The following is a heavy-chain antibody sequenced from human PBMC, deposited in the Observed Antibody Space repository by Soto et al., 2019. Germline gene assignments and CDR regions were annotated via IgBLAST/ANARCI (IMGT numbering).Heavy chain of an antibody. D-gene: IGHD3-3*01. CDR3: ARDKRDRLDYDFWSGYIFDP. Sequence: GGSLRLSCAASGFTFSDYYMSWIRQAPGKGLEWVSYISSSGSTIYYADSVKGRFTISRDNAKNSLYLQMNSLRAEDTAVYYCARDKRDRLDYDFWSGYIFDPWGQGTLVTVSS. CDR1: GFTFSDYY. CDR2: ISSSGSTI. J-gene: IGHJ5*02. V-gene: IGHV3-11*01.